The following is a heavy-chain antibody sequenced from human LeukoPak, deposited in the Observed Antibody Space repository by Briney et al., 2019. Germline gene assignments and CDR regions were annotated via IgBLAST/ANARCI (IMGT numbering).Heavy chain of an antibody. CDR1: GFTFSSYG. D-gene: IGHD2-21*01. V-gene: IGHV3-23*01. CDR2: ISGSGRST. CDR3: AEGPCGGGDCYSGRGAFDI. J-gene: IGHJ3*02. Sequence: PGGSLRLSCAASGFTFSSYGMTWVRQAPGKGLEWVSTISGSGRSTYYADSVKGRFTISRDNSKNTLYLQMNSLRDEDTAVYYCAEGPCGGGDCYSGRGAFDIWGQGTMVTVSS.